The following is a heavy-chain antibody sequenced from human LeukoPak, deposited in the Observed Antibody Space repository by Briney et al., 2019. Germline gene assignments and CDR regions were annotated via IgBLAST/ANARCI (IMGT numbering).Heavy chain of an antibody. J-gene: IGHJ4*02. CDR3: AREEGGYDSSGYYVYFDY. CDR1: GFTFSSYR. Sequence: GGSLRLSCAASGFTFSSYRMNWVRQAPGKGLEWVSYISSSGSTIYYADSVKGRFTISRDNAKNSLYLQTNSLRAEDTAVYYCAREEGGYDSSGYYVYFDYWGQGTLVTVSS. CDR2: ISSSGSTI. D-gene: IGHD3-22*01. V-gene: IGHV3-48*04.